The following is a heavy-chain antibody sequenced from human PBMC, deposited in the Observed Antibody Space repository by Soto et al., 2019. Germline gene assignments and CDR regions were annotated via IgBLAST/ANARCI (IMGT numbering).Heavy chain of an antibody. D-gene: IGHD2-15*01. CDR1: GGSMRNVY. V-gene: IGHV4-59*01. CDR2: IFHSGNA. CDR3: ARAHAPTLPFDY. Sequence: PSETLSITCTVSGGSMRNVYWSWIRQPPGKRLEWIGFIFHSGNAKYNPSLKSRVTISIDTSKNQFSLSLDSVTAADTAVYFCARAHAPTLPFDYWGLGTLVTVSS. J-gene: IGHJ4*02.